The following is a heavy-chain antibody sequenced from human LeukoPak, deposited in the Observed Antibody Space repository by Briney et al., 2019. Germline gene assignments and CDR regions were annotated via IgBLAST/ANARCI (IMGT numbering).Heavy chain of an antibody. CDR2: IYTSGST. J-gene: IGHJ6*03. CDR1: GGSISSGSYY. V-gene: IGHV4-61*02. D-gene: IGHD2-2*01. Sequence: SETLSLTCTVSGGSISSGSYYWSWIRQPAGKGLEWIGRIYTSGSTNYNPSPKSRVTISVDTSKNQFSLKLSSVTAADTAVYYCARSSDGYCSSTSCSSPDYYYYYMDVWGKGTTVTVSS. CDR3: ARSSDGYCSSTSCSSPDYYYYYMDV.